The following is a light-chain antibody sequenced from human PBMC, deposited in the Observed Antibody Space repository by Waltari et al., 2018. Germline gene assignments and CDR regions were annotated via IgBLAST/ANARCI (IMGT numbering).Light chain of an antibody. V-gene: IGLV1-44*01. CDR2: GYD. Sequence: QPVVTQSPSAYATPGQRVTISFSGSNSTIGSNPVVWYQHLPGTAPNPVFYGYDQRPSGVPDRFSGSKSGTSASLAISGLQAEDEADYYCAVWDDSLKGCVFGTGTTVTVL. J-gene: IGLJ1*01. CDR1: NSTIGSNP. CDR3: AVWDDSLKGCV.